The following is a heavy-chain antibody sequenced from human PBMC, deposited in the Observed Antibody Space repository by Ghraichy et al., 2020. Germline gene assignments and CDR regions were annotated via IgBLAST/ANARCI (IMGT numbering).Heavy chain of an antibody. CDR1: GFTFSSYD. J-gene: IGHJ4*02. CDR3: ARGADYYDFWSGYQYYFDY. D-gene: IGHD3-3*01. CDR2: IGTAGDT. Sequence: SCASSGFTFSSYDMHWVRQATGKGLEWVSAIGTAGDTYYPGSVKGRFTISRENAKNSLYLQMNSLRAGDTAVYYCARGADYYDFWSGYQYYFDYWGQGTLVTVSS. V-gene: IGHV3-13*01.